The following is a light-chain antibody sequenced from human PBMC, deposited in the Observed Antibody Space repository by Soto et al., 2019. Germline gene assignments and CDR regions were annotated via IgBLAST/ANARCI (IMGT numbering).Light chain of an antibody. CDR2: TAS. V-gene: IGKV1-12*01. Sequence: DIQMTQSPSSVSASVGDRVTITCRASQCVSTWLAWYQQKPGKAPNLLIYTASSLQSGVPSRFSGSGSGTDFTLTINVLQPEDFATYYCQQAASCPITFVQGTRLEIK. CDR3: QQAASCPIT. J-gene: IGKJ5*01. CDR1: QCVSTW.